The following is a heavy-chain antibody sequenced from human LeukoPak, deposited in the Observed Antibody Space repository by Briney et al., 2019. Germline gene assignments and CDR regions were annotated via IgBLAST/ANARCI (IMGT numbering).Heavy chain of an antibody. CDR3: ARAAETAQGFVFYSNFYYFDY. D-gene: IGHD4-11*01. CDR1: GGSISSSSYY. Sequence: SETLSLTCTVSGGSISSSSYYWGWIRQPPGKGLEWIGSIYYSGSTYYNPSLKSRVTISVDTSKNQFSLKLSSVTAADTAVYYCARAAETAQGFVFYSNFYYFDYWGQGTLVTVSS. J-gene: IGHJ4*02. CDR2: IYYSGST. V-gene: IGHV4-39*01.